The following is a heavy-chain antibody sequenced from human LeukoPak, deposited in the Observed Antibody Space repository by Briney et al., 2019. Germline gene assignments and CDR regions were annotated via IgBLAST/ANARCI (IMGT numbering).Heavy chain of an antibody. Sequence: SETLSLTCSVSGYSIRSGYYWGWIRQPPGKGLEWIGSIYHSGSTYYNPSLKSRVTISVDTSKNQFSLKLSSVTAADTAVYYCASVSGYSYGWGAFDIWGQGTMVTVSS. J-gene: IGHJ3*02. V-gene: IGHV4-38-2*02. CDR3: ASVSGYSYGWGAFDI. D-gene: IGHD5-18*01. CDR2: IYHSGST. CDR1: GYSIRSGYY.